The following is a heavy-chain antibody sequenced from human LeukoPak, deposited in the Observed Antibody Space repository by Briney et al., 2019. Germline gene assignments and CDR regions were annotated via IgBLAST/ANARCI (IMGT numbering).Heavy chain of an antibody. J-gene: IGHJ1*01. CDR1: GFTFSKYW. V-gene: IGHV3-7*01. Sequence: GGSLRLSCAASGFTFSKYWMGWVRQAPGKGLQWVANIKTDGSEKYYVDSVKGRFTISRDNAKNSLYLQMNSLRAEDTAVYYCATYSSLNRREFQYWGQGTLFTVSS. CDR2: IKTDGSEK. CDR3: ATYSSLNRREFQY. D-gene: IGHD3-22*01.